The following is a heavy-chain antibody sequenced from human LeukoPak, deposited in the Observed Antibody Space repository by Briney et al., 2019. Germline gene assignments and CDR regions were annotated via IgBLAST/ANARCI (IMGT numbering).Heavy chain of an antibody. CDR2: IVPIFGKP. D-gene: IGHD3-16*02. V-gene: IGHV1-69*06. Sequence: VASVKVSCKASGGTFSTYAISWVRQAPGQGLEWMGGIVPIFGKPSYAQKFQGRVTITADTSTSTVYMELSSLRSDDTAVYYCARGAVVSYAFDIWGQGTMVTVSS. J-gene: IGHJ3*02. CDR1: GGTFSTYA. CDR3: ARGAVVSYAFDI.